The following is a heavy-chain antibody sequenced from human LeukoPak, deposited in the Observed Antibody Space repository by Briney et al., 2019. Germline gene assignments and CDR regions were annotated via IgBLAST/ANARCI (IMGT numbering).Heavy chain of an antibody. CDR2: ISGSGGSI. CDR1: GFTFSSYA. J-gene: IGHJ4*02. D-gene: IGHD6-19*01. V-gene: IGHV3-23*01. CDR3: ARGGSGWSRTTYYFDY. Sequence: GGSLRLSCAASGFTFSSYAMSWVRQAPGKGLEWVSSISGSGGSIYYADSVKGRFTISRDNSKNTLYLQMNSLRAEDTAVYYCARGGSGWSRTTYYFDYWGQGTLVTVSS.